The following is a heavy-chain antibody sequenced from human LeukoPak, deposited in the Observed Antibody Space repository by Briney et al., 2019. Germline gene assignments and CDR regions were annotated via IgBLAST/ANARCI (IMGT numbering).Heavy chain of an antibody. CDR2: IKSKTDGGTT. J-gene: IGHJ6*03. Sequence: GSLRLSCAASGFTFSNAWMSWVRQAPGKGLEWVGRIKSKTDGGTTDYAAPVKGRFTISRDDSKNTLYLQMNSLKTEDTAVYYCTTENSSGWYPWYYYYMDVWGKGTTVTVSS. CDR1: GFTFSNAW. D-gene: IGHD6-19*01. V-gene: IGHV3-15*01. CDR3: TTENSSGWYPWYYYYMDV.